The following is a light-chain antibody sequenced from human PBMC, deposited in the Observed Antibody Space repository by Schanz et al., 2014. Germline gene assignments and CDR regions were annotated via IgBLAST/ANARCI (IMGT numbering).Light chain of an antibody. V-gene: IGLV2-8*01. J-gene: IGLJ2*01. CDR2: EVN. Sequence: QSALTQPPSASGSPGQSVTISCTGTSSDIGGYIFVSWYQQHPGKAPKLMIYEVNKRPSGVPVRFSGSKSGNTASLTVSGVQPEDEADYDCAAWDDSLSGLVFGGGTKLTVL. CDR1: SSDIGGYIF. CDR3: AAWDDSLSGLV.